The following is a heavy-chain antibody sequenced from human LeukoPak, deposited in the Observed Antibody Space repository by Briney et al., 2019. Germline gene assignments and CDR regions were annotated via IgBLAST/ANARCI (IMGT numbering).Heavy chain of an antibody. J-gene: IGHJ4*02. CDR2: IRYDGSNK. CDR1: GFTFSRCG. V-gene: IGHV3-30*02. CDR3: ARASYDYIWGTTDY. D-gene: IGHD3-16*01. Sequence: GGSLRLPCAASGFTFSRCGMHWVRQAPGKGLEWVAFIRYDGSNKHYTDSVKGRFTISRDDSRNTVHLQMNSLRAEDTAVYYCARASYDYIWGTTDYWGQGILVTVSS.